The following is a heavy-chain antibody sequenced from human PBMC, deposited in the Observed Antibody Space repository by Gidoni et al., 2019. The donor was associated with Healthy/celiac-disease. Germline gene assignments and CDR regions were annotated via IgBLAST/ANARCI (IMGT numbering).Heavy chain of an antibody. Sequence: QVQLQESGPGLVKPSETLSLTCTVYGGSISSYYWSWIRQPPGKGLEWIGYIYYSGSTNYNPSLKSRVTISVDTSKNQFSLKLSSVTAADTAVYYCAREPESYFDYWGQGTLVTVSS. CDR2: IYYSGST. D-gene: IGHD3-10*01. J-gene: IGHJ4*02. CDR3: AREPESYFDY. V-gene: IGHV4-59*01. CDR1: GGSISSYY.